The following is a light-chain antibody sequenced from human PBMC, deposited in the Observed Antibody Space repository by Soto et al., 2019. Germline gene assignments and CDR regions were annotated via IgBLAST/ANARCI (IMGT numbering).Light chain of an antibody. V-gene: IGKV3-11*01. CDR3: QQRSNWPA. CDR1: QGIRNY. Sequence: EVVLTQSPATLSLSPGERATLSCRASQGIRNYLAWYQQKPGQAPRLLIYDASNRATGIPARFSGGGSGTDFTLTISSLEPEYSAVYYCQQRSNWPAFGQGTKVEIK. CDR2: DAS. J-gene: IGKJ1*01.